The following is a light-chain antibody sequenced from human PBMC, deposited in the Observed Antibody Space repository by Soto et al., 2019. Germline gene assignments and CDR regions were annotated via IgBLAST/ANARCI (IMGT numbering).Light chain of an antibody. J-gene: IGKJ2*01. V-gene: IGKV1-33*01. CDR3: QQYDSVPYT. CDR2: DAS. CDR1: QDISNF. Sequence: IQMTQSPSSLSASVGDTVTITCQASQDISNFLNWYQQKAGKAPKLLIYDASNLETGVPSRFSGSGSGTDFTFTISSLQPEDVATFYCQQYDSVPYTFGQGTKLEI.